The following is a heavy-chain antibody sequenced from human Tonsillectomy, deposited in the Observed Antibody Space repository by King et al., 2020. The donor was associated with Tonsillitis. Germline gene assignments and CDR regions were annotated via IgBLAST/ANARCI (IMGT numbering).Heavy chain of an antibody. CDR2: IFYSGST. J-gene: IGHJ3*02. CDR1: GGSISTYY. D-gene: IGHD1-7*01. CDR3: ARDLPGDWNYGAFDI. Sequence: VQLQESGPGLVKPSETLSLTCTVSGGSISTYYWSWIRQPPGKGLEWVGYIFYSGSTNSNPSLKSRVTISVDTSKNQFSLKMNSVTAADTAVYYCARDLPGDWNYGAFDIWGQGTMVTVAS. V-gene: IGHV4-59*01.